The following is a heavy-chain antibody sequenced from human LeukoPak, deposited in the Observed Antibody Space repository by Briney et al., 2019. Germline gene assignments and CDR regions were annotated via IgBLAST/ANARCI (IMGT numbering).Heavy chain of an antibody. V-gene: IGHV4-59*12. J-gene: IGHJ6*02. D-gene: IGHD6-19*01. Sequence: SETLSLTCTVSGGSISSYYWSWIRQPPGKGLEWIGYIYYSGSTNYNPSLKSRVTISVDTSKNQFSLKLSSVTAADTAVYYCARGRSSGWTSNYYYYYGMDVWGQGTTVTASS. CDR3: ARGRSSGWTSNYYYYYGMDV. CDR1: GGSISSYY. CDR2: IYYSGST.